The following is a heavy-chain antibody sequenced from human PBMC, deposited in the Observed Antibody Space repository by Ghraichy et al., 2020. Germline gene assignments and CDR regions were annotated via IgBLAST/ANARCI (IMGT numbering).Heavy chain of an antibody. CDR2: IYYSGST. CDR1: GGSISSSSYY. CDR3: ASFGEWDTAMVTWWFDP. J-gene: IGHJ5*02. V-gene: IGHV4-39*01. D-gene: IGHD5-18*01. Sequence: SETLSLTCTVSGGSISSSSYYWGWIRQPPGKGLEWIGSIYYSGSTYYNPSLKSRVTISVDTSKNQFSLKLSSVTAADTAVYYCASFGEWDTAMVTWWFDPWGQGTLVTVSS.